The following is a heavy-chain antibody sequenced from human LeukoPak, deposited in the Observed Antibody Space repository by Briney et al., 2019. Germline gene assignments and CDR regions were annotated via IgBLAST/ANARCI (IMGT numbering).Heavy chain of an antibody. Sequence: PGGSLRLSCAASQITFSSNGMHWVRQAPGKGLEWVAFIRYDGNSKDYADSVKDRFTIFRDNSKNTLNLQMNSLRVEDTAVYYCVNSGWAFYHMDVWGKGTTVTVSS. J-gene: IGHJ6*03. D-gene: IGHD6-19*01. CDR1: QITFSSNG. V-gene: IGHV3-30*02. CDR2: IRYDGNSK. CDR3: VNSGWAFYHMDV.